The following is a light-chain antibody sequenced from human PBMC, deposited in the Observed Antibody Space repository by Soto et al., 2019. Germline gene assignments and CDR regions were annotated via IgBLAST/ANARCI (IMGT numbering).Light chain of an antibody. CDR3: CSSAGSSLYV. CDR1: SSDVGTYDL. J-gene: IGLJ1*01. V-gene: IGLV2-23*01. CDR2: EGT. Sequence: QSALTQPASGSGAPGQSSAISCTGTSSDVGTYDLVSWYQQHPGKAPKLMIYEGTKRPSGVSNRFSGSKSANTASLTISGLQPEDEADYYCCSSAGSSLYVFGSGTKVTVL.